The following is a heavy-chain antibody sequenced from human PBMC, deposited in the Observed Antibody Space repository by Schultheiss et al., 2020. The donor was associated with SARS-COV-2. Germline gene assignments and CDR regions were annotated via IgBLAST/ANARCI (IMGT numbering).Heavy chain of an antibody. D-gene: IGHD1-7*01. CDR1: GFTVSSNY. CDR2: IYSGGST. J-gene: IGHJ6*03. V-gene: IGHV3-66*01. CDR3: ARDRGNWNYGLGIYYYYMDV. Sequence: GGSLRLSCAASGFTVSSNYMSWVRQAPGKGLEWVSVIYSGGSTYYADSVKGRFTISRDNSKNTMYLQMNSLRAEDTAVYYCARDRGNWNYGLGIYYYYMDVWGKGTTVTVSS.